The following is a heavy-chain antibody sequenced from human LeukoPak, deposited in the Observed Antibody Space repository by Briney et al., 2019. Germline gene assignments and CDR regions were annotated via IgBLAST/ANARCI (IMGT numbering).Heavy chain of an antibody. CDR2: NNPNSGGT. CDR3: APGDGYNYRSFNI. V-gene: IGHV1-2*02. CDR1: GFTFTAYY. D-gene: IGHD5-24*01. Sequence: ASVKVSRKASGFTFTAYYMHWVRQAPGQGLEWMGWNNPNSGGTNYAQKFQDRVIMTRDTSISTAYMELSRLRSDDTAVYYCAPGDGYNYRSFNIWGQGTMVTVSS. J-gene: IGHJ3*02.